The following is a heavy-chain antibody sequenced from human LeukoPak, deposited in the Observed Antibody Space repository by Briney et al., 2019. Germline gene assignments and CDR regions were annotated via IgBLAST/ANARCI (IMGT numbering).Heavy chain of an antibody. D-gene: IGHD3-22*01. V-gene: IGHV4-61*02. J-gene: IGHJ4*02. CDR1: GGSINSGSYY. Sequence: SETLSLTCTVSGGSINSGSYYWSWIRQPAGKGLEWIGRIYTSGSTNYNPSLKSRVTISVDTSKNQFSLRLSSVTAADTAVYYCARVTGYMIEDYFDYWGQGTLVTVSS. CDR3: ARVTGYMIEDYFDY. CDR2: IYTSGST.